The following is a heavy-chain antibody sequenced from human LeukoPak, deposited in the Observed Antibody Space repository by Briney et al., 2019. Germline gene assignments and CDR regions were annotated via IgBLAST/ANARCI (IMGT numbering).Heavy chain of an antibody. CDR2: IYYSGST. CDR1: GGSISSYY. D-gene: IGHD6-19*01. J-gene: IGHJ4*02. Sequence: PSETLSLTCTVSGGSISSYYWSWIRQPPGKGLEWNGYIYYSGSTNYNPSLKSRVTISVDTSKNQFSLKLSSVTAADTAVYYCARTAVAVLYYYDYWGQGTLVTVSS. V-gene: IGHV4-59*08. CDR3: ARTAVAVLYYYDY.